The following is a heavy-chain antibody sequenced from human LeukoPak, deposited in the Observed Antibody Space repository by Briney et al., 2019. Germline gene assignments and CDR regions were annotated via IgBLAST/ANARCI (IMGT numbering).Heavy chain of an antibody. CDR1: GFNFSSYA. CDR3: AKASWASNADGVL. D-gene: IGHD3-3*01. V-gene: IGHV3-23*01. J-gene: IGHJ4*02. CDR2: LRGNGDT. Sequence: GALELPWAAAGFNFSSYAQSWVREAPARGLEGGSSLRGNGDTFYADSVKGRFTLSRDDSRNTVYLQLNKLRVEDTAIYYCAKASWASNADGVLWGQGTVVTVSS.